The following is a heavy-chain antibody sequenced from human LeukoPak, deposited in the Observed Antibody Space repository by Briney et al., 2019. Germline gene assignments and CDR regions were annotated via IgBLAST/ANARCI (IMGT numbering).Heavy chain of an antibody. Sequence: SETLSLTCTVSGGSISSYYWSWIRQPPGKGLEWIGYIYYSGSTNYNPSLKSRVTISVDTSKNQFSLKLSSVTAADTAVYYCARDAISRYYYYMDVWGKGTTVTVSS. CDR2: IYYSGST. D-gene: IGHD2-2*01. V-gene: IGHV4-59*12. CDR1: GGSISSYY. J-gene: IGHJ6*03. CDR3: ARDAISRYYYYMDV.